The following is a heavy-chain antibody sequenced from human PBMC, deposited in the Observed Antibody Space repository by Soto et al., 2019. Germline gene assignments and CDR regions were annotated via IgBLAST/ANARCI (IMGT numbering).Heavy chain of an antibody. Sequence: GESLKISCKASGYNFTAFWIHWVRQMPGKGLEWLGKIDPSDSYTNYSPSFKGHVTISTDNSITTAYLQWSSLRASDTALYFCARVHKNWFDSWAQGTMVTVSS. V-gene: IGHV5-10-1*01. CDR2: IDPSDSYT. J-gene: IGHJ5*01. CDR1: GYNFTAFW. CDR3: ARVHKNWFDS.